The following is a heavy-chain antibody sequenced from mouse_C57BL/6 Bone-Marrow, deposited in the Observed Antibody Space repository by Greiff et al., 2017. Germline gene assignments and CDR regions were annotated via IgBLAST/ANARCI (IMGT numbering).Heavy chain of an antibody. CDR3: TRSSYYSNFYAMDY. D-gene: IGHD2-5*01. Sequence: LVRPGASVTLSCKASGYTFTDYEMHWVKQTPVHGLEWIGAIDPETGGTAYYQKFKGKAILTADKSSSTAYMELRSLTSEDSAVYYCTRSSYYSNFYAMDYWGQGTSVTVSS. J-gene: IGHJ4*01. V-gene: IGHV1-15*01. CDR1: GYTFTDYE. CDR2: IDPETGGT.